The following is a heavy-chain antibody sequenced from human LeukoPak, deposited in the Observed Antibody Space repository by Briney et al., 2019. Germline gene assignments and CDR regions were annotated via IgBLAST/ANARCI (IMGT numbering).Heavy chain of an antibody. CDR1: GFSFTNAW. V-gene: IGHV3-15*01. J-gene: IGHJ4*02. CDR2: IKSRTDGGTT. Sequence: GGSLRLSCAASGFSFTNAWMSWVRQAPGKGLEWVGHIKSRTDGGTTDYAAPMKDRFSISRDDSKDTLYLQMNSLKTEDIAVYFCATEYYGAYNYWGQGTLVTVSS. D-gene: IGHD4/OR15-4a*01. CDR3: ATEYYGAYNY.